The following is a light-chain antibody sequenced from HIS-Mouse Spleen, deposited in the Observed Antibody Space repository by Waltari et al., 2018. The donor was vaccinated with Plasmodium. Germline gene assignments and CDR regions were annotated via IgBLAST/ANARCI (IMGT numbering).Light chain of an antibody. CDR1: QSISSY. CDR3: QQSYSTPLT. J-gene: IGKJ4*01. Sequence: DIQKTQSPSSLSASVGDRVTITCRASQSISSYLNWYQQKPGKAPKLLIYAASSLQSGVPSRFSGSGSGTDFTLTISSLQPEDFATYYCQQSYSTPLTFGGGTKVEIK. V-gene: IGKV1-39*01. CDR2: AAS.